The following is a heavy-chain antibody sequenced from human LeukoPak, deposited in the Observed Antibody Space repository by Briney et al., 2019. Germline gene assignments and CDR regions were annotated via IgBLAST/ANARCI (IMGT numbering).Heavy chain of an antibody. V-gene: IGHV1-2*02. CDR2: INPTSGGT. Sequence: EASVKVSCKASGYTFTDYYMHWVRQAPGQGLEWMGWINPTSGGTNFAQKFQGRVTMTRDTSISTAYMELSRLRSGDTALYYCARAGVWDYSDTSGYHNGAFDIWGQGTMVTVSS. J-gene: IGHJ3*02. D-gene: IGHD3-22*01. CDR1: GYTFTDYY. CDR3: ARAGVWDYSDTSGYHNGAFDI.